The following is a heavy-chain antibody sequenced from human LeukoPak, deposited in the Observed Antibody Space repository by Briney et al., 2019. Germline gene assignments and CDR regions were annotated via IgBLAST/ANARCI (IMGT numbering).Heavy chain of an antibody. CDR1: GFTFDDYA. CDR2: ISVDGGST. V-gene: IGHV3-43*02. J-gene: IGHJ4*02. D-gene: IGHD6-13*01. CDR3: ARKHLESSSWYLPFDY. Sequence: GGSLRLSCAPSGFTFDDYAMHWVRQAPRKGLEWVSLISVDGGSTYYADSVKGRFTISRDNSKNSLYLQMNSLRTEDTALYYGARKHLESSSWYLPFDYWGQGTLVTVSS.